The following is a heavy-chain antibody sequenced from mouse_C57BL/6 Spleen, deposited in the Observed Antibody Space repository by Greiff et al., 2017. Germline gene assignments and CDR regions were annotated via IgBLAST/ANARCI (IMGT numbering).Heavy chain of an antibody. CDR1: GYSFTGYY. CDR3: ARGDGYPYYFDY. CDR2: INPSTGGT. V-gene: IGHV1-42*01. Sequence: VQLKESGPELVKPGASVKISCKASGYSFTGYYMNWVKQSPEKSLEWIGEINPSTGGTTYNQKFKAKATLTVDKSSSTAYMQLKSLTSEDSAVYYCARGDGYPYYFDYWGQGTTLTVSS. D-gene: IGHD2-3*01. J-gene: IGHJ2*01.